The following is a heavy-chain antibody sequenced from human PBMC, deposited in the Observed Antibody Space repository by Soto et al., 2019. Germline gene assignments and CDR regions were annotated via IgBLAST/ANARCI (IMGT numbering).Heavy chain of an antibody. V-gene: IGHV3-74*01. CDR1: GFTFSNYW. CDR3: ASAGSSRFDH. Sequence: GGSLRLSCANSGFTFSNYWIHWVRQAPGEGLVWVSRINPDATTINYADSVKGRFTVSRDNAKNTLYLQMNSLRAEDTAVYSCASAGSSRFDHWGQGALVPVSP. D-gene: IGHD3-10*01. J-gene: IGHJ4*02. CDR2: INPDATTI.